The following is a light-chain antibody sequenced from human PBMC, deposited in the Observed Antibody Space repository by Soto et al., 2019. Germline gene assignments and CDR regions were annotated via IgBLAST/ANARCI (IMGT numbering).Light chain of an antibody. J-gene: IGLJ1*01. V-gene: IGLV2-14*01. Sequence: QSALTQPDSVSGSPGQSITISCTGTSSDVGGYNYVSWYQQHPGKAPKLMIYDVSNRPSGVSNRFSGSKSGNTASLTISGLHAEDEADYYCCSYTSSSTYVFGTGTKLTVL. CDR1: SSDVGGYNY. CDR3: CSYTSSSTYV. CDR2: DVS.